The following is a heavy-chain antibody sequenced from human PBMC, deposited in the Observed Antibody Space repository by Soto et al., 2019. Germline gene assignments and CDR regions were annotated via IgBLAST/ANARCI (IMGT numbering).Heavy chain of an antibody. CDR1: GFTFNSYG. CDR3: AKRAGMKASYFDY. CDR2: ISYDGSNK. V-gene: IGHV3-30*18. Sequence: LRLSCAASGFTFNSYGMHWVRQAPGKGLEWVAVISYDGSNKYYADSVKGRFTISRDNSKNTLYLQMNSLRAEDTAVYYCAKRAGMKASYFDYWGQGTLVTVSS. D-gene: IGHD5-12*01. J-gene: IGHJ4*02.